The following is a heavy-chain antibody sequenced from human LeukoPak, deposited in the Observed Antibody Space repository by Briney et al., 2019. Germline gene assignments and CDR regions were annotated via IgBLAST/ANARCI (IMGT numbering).Heavy chain of an antibody. CDR2: VSGKGDRR. CDR1: GFTFSNYG. V-gene: IGHV3-23*01. D-gene: IGHD3-16*01. J-gene: IGHJ4*02. Sequence: TGGSLRLSCGASGFTFSNYGMRWVRQAPGKGLEGVAGVSGKGDRRYSADSVKRRFTISTDNSNNTLNLQMNLLRAEDTALYYCAKISGVDYDYACHYSYFDLWGQETLVTVSS. CDR3: AKISGVDYDYACHYSYFDL.